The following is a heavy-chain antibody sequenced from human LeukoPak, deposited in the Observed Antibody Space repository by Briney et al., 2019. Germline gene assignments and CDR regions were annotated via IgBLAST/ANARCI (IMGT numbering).Heavy chain of an antibody. CDR1: GYTFTGYY. V-gene: IGHV1-2*02. J-gene: IGHJ6*03. CDR2: INPNSGGT. CDR3: ARDRAAAVVYYYMDV. D-gene: IGHD6-13*01. Sequence: ASVKVSCKASGYTFTGYYMHWVRQAPGQGLEWMGWINPNSGGTNYAQKLQGRVTMTRDTSISTAYMELSRLRSDDTAVYYCARDRAAAVVYYYMDVWGKGTTVTVSS.